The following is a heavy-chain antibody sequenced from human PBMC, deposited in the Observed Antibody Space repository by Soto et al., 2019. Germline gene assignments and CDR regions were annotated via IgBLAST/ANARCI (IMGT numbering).Heavy chain of an antibody. CDR3: ARRGLHKAAATFDY. CDR2: ISAYSGNT. D-gene: IGHD6-13*01. V-gene: IGHV1-18*01. CDR1: GYTFTSYG. J-gene: IGHJ4*02. Sequence: ASVKVSCKASGYTFTSYGISWVRQAPGQGLEWMGWISAYSGNTNYAQKLQGRVTMTTDTSTSTAYMELRSLRSDDTAVYYCARRGLHKAAATFDYWGQGTLVTVSS.